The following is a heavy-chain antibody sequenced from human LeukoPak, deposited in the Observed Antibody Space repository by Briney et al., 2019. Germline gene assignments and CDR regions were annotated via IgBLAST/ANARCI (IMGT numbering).Heavy chain of an antibody. J-gene: IGHJ6*02. CDR3: ARPPDCRSCTSCLYGMDV. Sequence: GASVKVSCKASGGTFSSYAISWVRQAPGQGLEWMGRIIPILGIANYAQKFQGRVTITADKSTSTAYMELSSLRSEDTAVYYCARPPDCRSCTSCLYGMDVWGQGTTATVSS. CDR2: IIPILGIA. V-gene: IGHV1-69*04. CDR1: GGTFSSYA. D-gene: IGHD2-2*01.